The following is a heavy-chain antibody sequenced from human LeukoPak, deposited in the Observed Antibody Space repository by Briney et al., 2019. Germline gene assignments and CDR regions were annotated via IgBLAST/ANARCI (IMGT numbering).Heavy chain of an antibody. CDR1: GGSFSGYY. CDR3: ARTGSSYYYYMDV. Sequence: TSETLSLTCAVYGGSFSGYYWSWIRQPPGKGLEWIGEINHSGSTNYNPSLKSRVTISVDTSKNQFSLKLSSVTAADTAVYYCARTGSSYYYYMDVWGKGTTVTISS. CDR2: INHSGST. J-gene: IGHJ6*03. D-gene: IGHD3-10*01. V-gene: IGHV4-34*01.